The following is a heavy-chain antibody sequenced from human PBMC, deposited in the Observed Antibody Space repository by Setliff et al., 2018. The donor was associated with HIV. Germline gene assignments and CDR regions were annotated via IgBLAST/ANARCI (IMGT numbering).Heavy chain of an antibody. CDR2: IHESGST. CDR3: GNQAVVPADMDYYYYIDV. V-gene: IGHV4-39*01. Sequence: PSETLSLTCTVSSGSISSSSYYWGWIRQPPGKGLEWIGSIHESGSTHYNPSLKSRVTISVDTSKNQFSLKLSSVTAADTAVYYCGNQAVVPADMDYYYYIDVWGKGTTVTVSS. CDR1: SGSISSSSYY. J-gene: IGHJ6*03. D-gene: IGHD2-2*01.